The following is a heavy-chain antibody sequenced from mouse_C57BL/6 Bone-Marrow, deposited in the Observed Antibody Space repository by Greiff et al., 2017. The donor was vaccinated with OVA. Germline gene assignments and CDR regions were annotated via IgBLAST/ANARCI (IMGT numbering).Heavy chain of an antibody. CDR3: ASLYGNYGAMDY. Sequence: EVKVVESGGGLVKPGGSLKLSCAASGFTFSSYAMSWVRQTPEKRLEWVATISDGGSYTYYPDNVKGRFTISRDNAKNNLYLQMSHLKSEDTAMYYCASLYGNYGAMDYWGQGTSVTVSS. J-gene: IGHJ4*01. V-gene: IGHV5-4*03. CDR2: ISDGGSYT. CDR1: GFTFSSYA. D-gene: IGHD2-1*01.